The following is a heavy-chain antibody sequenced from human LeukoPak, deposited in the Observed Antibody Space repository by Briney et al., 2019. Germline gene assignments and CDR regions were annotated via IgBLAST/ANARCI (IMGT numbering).Heavy chain of an antibody. CDR2: IYYSGST. Sequence: PSETLSLTCTVSGGSVSNYYWSWIRQPPGKGLEWIGNIYYSGSTNYNPSLKSRVTISLDTSKNRFSLNLISVTAADTAVYYCVTAKLWLAFDSWGQGTLVTVSS. V-gene: IGHV4-59*02. CDR3: VTAKLWLAFDS. CDR1: GGSVSNYY. D-gene: IGHD6-19*01. J-gene: IGHJ4*02.